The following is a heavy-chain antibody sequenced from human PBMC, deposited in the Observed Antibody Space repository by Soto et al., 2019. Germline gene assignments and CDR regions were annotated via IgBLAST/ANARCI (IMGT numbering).Heavy chain of an antibody. V-gene: IGHV1-69*13. CDR2: IIPIFGTA. D-gene: IGHD3-3*01. J-gene: IGHJ6*02. CDR3: AADAHRDDFWSSYPYYYYSMDV. Sequence: SVKVSCKASGGTFSSYAISWVRQAPGQGLEWMGGIIPIFGTANYAQKFQGRVTITADESTSTAYMELSSLRSEDTAIYYCAADAHRDDFWSSYPYYYYSMDVWGQGTTATVSS. CDR1: GGTFSSYA.